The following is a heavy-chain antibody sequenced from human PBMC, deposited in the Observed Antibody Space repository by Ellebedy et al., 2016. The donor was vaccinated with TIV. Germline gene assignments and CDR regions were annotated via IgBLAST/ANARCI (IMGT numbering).Heavy chain of an antibody. V-gene: IGHV3-48*04. Sequence: PGGSLRLSCTASGSTFSTYSMNWVRQAPGKGLEWVSYVSGSGKTTYYTDSVKGRFTISRDNAKNSLYLHMNSLRAEDTAMYYCARVRSVYHYMEVWGKGTMVTVSS. CDR2: VSGSGKTT. CDR1: GSTFSTYS. D-gene: IGHD2-8*01. CDR3: ARVRSVYHYMEV. J-gene: IGHJ6*03.